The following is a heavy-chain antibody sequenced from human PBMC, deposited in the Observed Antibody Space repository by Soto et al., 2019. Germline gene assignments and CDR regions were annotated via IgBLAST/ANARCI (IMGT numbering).Heavy chain of an antibody. J-gene: IGHJ5*02. V-gene: IGHV1-69*13. CDR1: GGTFSSYA. CDR3: ARDRYRSNGNWFDP. D-gene: IGHD6-13*01. CDR2: IIPIFGTA. Sequence: SVKVSCKASGGTFSSYAISWLRQAPGQGLEWMGGIIPIFGTANYAQKFQGRVTITADESASTAYMELSSLRSEDTAVYYCARDRYRSNGNWFDPWGQGTLVTVSS.